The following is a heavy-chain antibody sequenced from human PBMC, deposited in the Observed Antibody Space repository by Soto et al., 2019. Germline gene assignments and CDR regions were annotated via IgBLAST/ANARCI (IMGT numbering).Heavy chain of an antibody. Sequence: GGSLRLSCAASGFTFSSYAMSWVRQAPGKGLEWVSAISGSGGSTYYADSVKGRFTISRDNSKNTLYLQMNSLRAEDTAVYYCAKDGQRDTMIVVVITFDYWGQGTLVTVSS. J-gene: IGHJ4*02. CDR3: AKDGQRDTMIVVVITFDY. V-gene: IGHV3-23*01. CDR2: ISGSGGST. CDR1: GFTFSSYA. D-gene: IGHD3-22*01.